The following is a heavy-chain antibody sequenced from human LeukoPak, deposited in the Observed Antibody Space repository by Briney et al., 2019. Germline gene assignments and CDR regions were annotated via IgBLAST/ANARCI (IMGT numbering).Heavy chain of an antibody. J-gene: IGHJ3*02. Sequence: RASVKVSCKASGGTFSSYAISWVRQAPGQGLEWMGRIIPILGIANYAQKFQGRVTITADKSTSTAYMELRSLRSEDTAVYYCARVGDYCSGDSCYDDAFDIWGQGTMVTVSS. V-gene: IGHV1-69*04. CDR2: IIPILGIA. D-gene: IGHD2-15*01. CDR1: GGTFSSYA. CDR3: ARVGDYCSGDSCYDDAFDI.